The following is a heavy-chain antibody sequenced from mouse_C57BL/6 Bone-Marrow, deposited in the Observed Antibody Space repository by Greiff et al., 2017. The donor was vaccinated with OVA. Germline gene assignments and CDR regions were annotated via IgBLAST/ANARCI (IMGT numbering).Heavy chain of an antibody. Sequence: QLKQSGAELAKPGASVKLSCKASGYTFTSYWMHWVKQRPGQGLEWIGYINPSSGYTKYNQKFKDKATLTADKSSSTAYMQLSSLTYEDSAVYYCATHYYGSSYPLDYWGQGTTLTVSS. V-gene: IGHV1-7*01. CDR1: GYTFTSYW. D-gene: IGHD1-1*01. J-gene: IGHJ2*01. CDR3: ATHYYGSSYPLDY. CDR2: INPSSGYT.